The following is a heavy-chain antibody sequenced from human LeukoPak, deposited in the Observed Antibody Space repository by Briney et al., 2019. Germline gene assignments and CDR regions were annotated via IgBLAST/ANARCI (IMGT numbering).Heavy chain of an antibody. D-gene: IGHD5-18*01. CDR3: ASGYRFRN. V-gene: IGHV1-2*02. Sequence: GASVTVSCKASGYTFTGYYMHWVRQAPGQGLEWMGWINPNRGGTDYAQKFQGRVTMTRDASISTAYMELSRLRYDDTAVYYCASGYRFRNWGQGTLVTVSS. CDR2: INPNRGGT. J-gene: IGHJ4*02. CDR1: GYTFTGYY.